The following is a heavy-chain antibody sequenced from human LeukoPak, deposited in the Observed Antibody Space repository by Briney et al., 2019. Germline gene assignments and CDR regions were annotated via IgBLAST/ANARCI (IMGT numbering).Heavy chain of an antibody. J-gene: IGHJ4*02. CDR3: AKGGKWDVTPFDY. CDR2: ISGGGGST. D-gene: IGHD1-26*01. V-gene: IGHV3-23*01. CDR1: GFTFSSYA. Sequence: GGSLRLSCSASGFTFSSYAMHWVRQAPGKGLEWVSTISGGGGSTYYADSVKGRFTISRDNSKNTLYLQVNSLRAEDTAVYYCAKGGKWDVTPFDYWGQGTLVTVSS.